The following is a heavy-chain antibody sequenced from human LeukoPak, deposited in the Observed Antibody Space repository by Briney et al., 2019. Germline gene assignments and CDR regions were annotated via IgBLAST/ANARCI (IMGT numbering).Heavy chain of an antibody. J-gene: IGHJ4*02. CDR1: GFTFSSYG. D-gene: IGHD6-6*01. CDR2: IKQDGSEK. CDR3: ARDVEYSSNFDY. V-gene: IGHV3-7*01. Sequence: PGGSLRLSCAASGFTFSSYGMHWVRQAPGKGLEWVANIKQDGSEKYYVDSVKGRFTISRDNAKNSLYLQMNSLRAEDTAVYYCARDVEYSSNFDYWGQGTLVTVSS.